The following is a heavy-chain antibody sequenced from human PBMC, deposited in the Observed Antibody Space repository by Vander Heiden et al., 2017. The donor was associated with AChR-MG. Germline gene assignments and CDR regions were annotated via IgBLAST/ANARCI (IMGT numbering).Heavy chain of an antibody. CDR2: IIPIFGTA. CDR1: GDTFSSYA. Sequence: QVQLVQPGAEVRKPRSSVQVSCKASGDTFSSYAISWGRQAPGQGLEWMGGIIPIFGTANYAQKIQGRVTITADESTSTAYMELSRLRSEDTAVYYCASRSSIADDAFDIWGQVTMVTVSS. D-gene: IGHD6-6*01. J-gene: IGHJ3*02. CDR3: ASRSSIADDAFDI. V-gene: IGHV1-69*01.